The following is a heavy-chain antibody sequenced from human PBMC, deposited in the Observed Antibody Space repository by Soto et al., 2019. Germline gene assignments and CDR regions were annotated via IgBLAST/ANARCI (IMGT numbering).Heavy chain of an antibody. J-gene: IGHJ4*02. CDR3: AITKGSYYWFILWY. D-gene: IGHD3-10*01. Sequence: QVQLVQSGAEVKKPGSSVKVSCKASGGTFSSYAISWVRQAPGQGLEWMGGIIPIFGTANYAQKFQGRVKITVDESTTTAYMELSSLRSEDTAVYYCAITKGSYYWFILWYWGQGTLVTVSS. V-gene: IGHV1-69*01. CDR2: IIPIFGTA. CDR1: GGTFSSYA.